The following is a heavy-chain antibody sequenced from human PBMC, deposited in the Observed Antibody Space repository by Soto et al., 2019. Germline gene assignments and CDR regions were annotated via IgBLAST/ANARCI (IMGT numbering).Heavy chain of an antibody. CDR2: IDPSGGNT. Sequence: SVKVSCKACGYTFISYYMHWVRQAPGQGLEWMGVIDPSGGNTNYAQKFQGRVPMTRDTSTGTVYRELTGLRSQDTAGYHGARGYMDVWGQGTGVTVS. CDR1: GYTFISYY. V-gene: IGHV1-46*01. J-gene: IGHJ6*02. CDR3: ARGYMDV.